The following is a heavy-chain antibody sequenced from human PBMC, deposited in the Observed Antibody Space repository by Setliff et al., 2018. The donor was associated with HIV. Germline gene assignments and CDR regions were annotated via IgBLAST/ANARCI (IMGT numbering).Heavy chain of an antibody. CDR3: ASRIYYYDEGRVLREEGFVP. J-gene: IGHJ5*02. D-gene: IGHD3-22*01. Sequence: SETLSLTCTVSGGSASNSRYYWTWIRQPPGKGLEWTGSIYHTGRTYYNRSLESRLTISIDTSKNQFSLKLTSVTAADTAMYYCASRIYYYDEGRVLREEGFVPWGQGTLVTVSS. V-gene: IGHV4-39*01. CDR1: GGSASNSRYY. CDR2: IYHTGRT.